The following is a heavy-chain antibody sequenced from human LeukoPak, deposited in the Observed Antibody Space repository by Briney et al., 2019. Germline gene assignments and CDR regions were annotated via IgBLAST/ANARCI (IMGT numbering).Heavy chain of an antibody. Sequence: PSETLSLTCAVNGGSLTGYYWSWIRQPPGKGLEWIGEINYSGSTKYNPSLKSRVTISADTSKRQFSLKLTSVTAADTAVYYCASFYYGSGLAVDYWGQGNLVTVSS. V-gene: IGHV4-34*01. CDR3: ASFYYGSGLAVDY. J-gene: IGHJ4*02. CDR1: GGSLTGYY. CDR2: INYSGST. D-gene: IGHD3-10*01.